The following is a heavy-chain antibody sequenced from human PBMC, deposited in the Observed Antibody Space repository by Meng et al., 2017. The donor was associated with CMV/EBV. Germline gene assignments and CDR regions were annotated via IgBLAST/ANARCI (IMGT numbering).Heavy chain of an antibody. CDR1: GFSLSTSGVG. J-gene: IGHJ4*02. V-gene: IGHV2-5*02. D-gene: IGHD5-18*01. Sequence: QFTLKESGPTLGKPTPTLPLTCTFSGFSLSTSGVGVGWIRQPPGKALEWLALIYWDDDKRYSPSLKSRLTITKDTSKNQVVLTMTNMDPVDTATYYCAHLDTAKLHFDYWGQGTLVTVSS. CDR3: AHLDTAKLHFDY. CDR2: IYWDDDK.